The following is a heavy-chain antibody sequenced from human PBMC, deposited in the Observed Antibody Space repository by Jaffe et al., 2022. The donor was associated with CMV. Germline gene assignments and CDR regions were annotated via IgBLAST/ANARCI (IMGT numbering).Heavy chain of an antibody. CDR3: ARQTWGSGFDY. J-gene: IGHJ4*02. Sequence: QLQLQESGPGLVKPSETLSLTCTVSGGSISSSSYYWGWIRQPPGKGLEWIGSIYYSGSTYYNPSLKSRVTISVDTSKNQFSLKLSSVTAADTAVYYCARQTWGSGFDYWGQGTLVTVSS. D-gene: IGHD7-27*01. CDR1: GGSISSSSYY. V-gene: IGHV4-39*01. CDR2: IYYSGST.